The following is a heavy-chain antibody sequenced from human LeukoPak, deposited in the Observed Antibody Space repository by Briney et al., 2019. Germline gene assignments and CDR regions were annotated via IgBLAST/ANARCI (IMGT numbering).Heavy chain of an antibody. CDR3: ARDLREGDAFDI. V-gene: IGHV3-11*01. J-gene: IGHJ3*02. CDR1: GFTFSDYY. CDR2: ISSSGSTI. Sequence: TGRSLRLSCAASGFTFSDYYMSWIRQAPGKGLEWVSYISSSGSTIYYADSVKGRFTISRDNAKNSLYLQMNSLRAEDTAVYYCARDLREGDAFDIWGQGTVVTVSS. D-gene: IGHD1-26*01.